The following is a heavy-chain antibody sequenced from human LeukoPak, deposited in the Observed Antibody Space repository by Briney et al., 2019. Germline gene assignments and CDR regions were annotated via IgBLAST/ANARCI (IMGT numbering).Heavy chain of an antibody. J-gene: IGHJ4*02. Sequence: GGPLRLSCAASGFTFSSYAMSWVRQAPGKGLEWVSTISDSGGSTYYAESVKGRFTISRDNFKNTLYLEMNSLRAEDTAVYYCAKGTTITSPFDYWGQGTLATVSS. CDR1: GFTFSSYA. D-gene: IGHD3-10*01. CDR2: ISDSGGST. V-gene: IGHV3-23*01. CDR3: AKGTTITSPFDY.